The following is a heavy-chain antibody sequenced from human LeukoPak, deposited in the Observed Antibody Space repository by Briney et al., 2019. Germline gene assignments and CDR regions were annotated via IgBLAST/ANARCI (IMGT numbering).Heavy chain of an antibody. D-gene: IGHD1-26*01. V-gene: IGHV4-59*08. CDR3: ARLSIVGATNFDY. CDR2: MYYSGST. J-gene: IGHJ4*02. Sequence: SETLSLTCTVSGXSINNDYWSWIRQPPGNGLEWIGYMYYSGSTNYNPYLKRRVTISVHTSKYQFSLKLSSVSAADTAVYYCARLSIVGATNFDYWGQGTLVTVSS. CDR1: GXSINNDY.